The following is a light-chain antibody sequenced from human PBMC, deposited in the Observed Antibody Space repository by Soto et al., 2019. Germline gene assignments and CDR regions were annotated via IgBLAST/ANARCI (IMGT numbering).Light chain of an antibody. CDR1: QTVNSDY. V-gene: IGKV3-20*01. CDR3: HQFGYSPRT. Sequence: EIVLTQSPGTLSLSPGETATLSCRASQTVNSDYLAWFQQRPGQAPRLLIFATSRRATDIPDRFSGGGSGTDFTLAIRRLEPEDFAVYYCHQFGYSPRTFGQGTKVDIK. CDR2: ATS. J-gene: IGKJ1*01.